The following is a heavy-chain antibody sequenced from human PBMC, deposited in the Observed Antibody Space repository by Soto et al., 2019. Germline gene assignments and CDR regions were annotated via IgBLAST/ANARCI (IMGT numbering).Heavy chain of an antibody. J-gene: IGHJ5*01. CDR3: ARDLNRVTVFDS. D-gene: IGHD2-8*02. V-gene: IGHV4-59*01. CDR1: GGSISSYY. Sequence: LSLTCTVSGGSISSYYWSWIRQPPGKGLEWIGYIYYSGSTNYNPSLKSRVTISVDTSKNQFSLKLSSVTAADTAVYYCARDLNRVTVFDSWGEGALVTVSS. CDR2: IYYSGST.